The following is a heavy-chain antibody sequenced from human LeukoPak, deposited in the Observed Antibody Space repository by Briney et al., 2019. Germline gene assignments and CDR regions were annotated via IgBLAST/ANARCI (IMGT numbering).Heavy chain of an antibody. Sequence: GGSLRLSCAASGFMFSSYAMNWVRQVPGKGLEWASTISNTGASTYYADSVKGRFTISRDNSKNTLYLQMNSLRAEDTAVYYCARDSVVRYFDWLSEFDYWGQGTLVTVSS. CDR3: ARDSVVRYFDWLSEFDY. J-gene: IGHJ4*02. V-gene: IGHV3-23*01. CDR1: GFMFSSYA. D-gene: IGHD3-9*01. CDR2: ISNTGAST.